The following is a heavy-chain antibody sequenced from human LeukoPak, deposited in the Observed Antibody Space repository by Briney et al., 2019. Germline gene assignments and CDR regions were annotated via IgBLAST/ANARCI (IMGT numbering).Heavy chain of an antibody. CDR1: GYTFTGYY. J-gene: IGHJ4*02. CDR2: INPNSGGT. V-gene: IGHV1-2*02. Sequence: ASVKVSCKASGYTFTGYYMHWERQAPGQGLEWMGWINPNSGGTNYAQKFQGRVTMTRDTSISTAYMELSRLRSDDTAVYYCARNLRGYSYDYYFDYWGQGTLVTVSS. CDR3: ARNLRGYSYDYYFDY. D-gene: IGHD5-18*01.